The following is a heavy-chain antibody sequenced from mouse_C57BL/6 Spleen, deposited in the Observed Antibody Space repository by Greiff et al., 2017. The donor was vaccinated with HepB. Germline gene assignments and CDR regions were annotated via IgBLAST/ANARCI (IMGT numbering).Heavy chain of an antibody. Sequence: QVQLQQPGAELVKPGASVKLSCKASGYTFTSYWMHWVKQRPGRGLEWIGRIDPHSGGTKYNEKFKSKATLTVDKPSSTAYMQLSSLTSEDSAVYYCARNDDYDGFAYWGQGTLVTVSA. CDR2: IDPHSGGT. V-gene: IGHV1-72*01. CDR1: GYTFTSYW. D-gene: IGHD2-4*01. J-gene: IGHJ3*01. CDR3: ARNDDYDGFAY.